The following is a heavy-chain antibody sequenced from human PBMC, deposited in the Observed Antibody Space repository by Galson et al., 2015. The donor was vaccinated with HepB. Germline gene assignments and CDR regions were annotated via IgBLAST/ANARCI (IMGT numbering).Heavy chain of an antibody. Sequence: SLRLSCAATGFSFSRYAMEWVRQAPGKGLEWVAVIWYDGSNKYYADSVRGRFTISRDNSENTVYLQMNSLRAEDTAVYYCARGVTMFPNWLDLWGQGTLVTVSS. CDR3: ARGVTMFPNWLDL. CDR2: IWYDGSNK. D-gene: IGHD3-10*02. CDR1: GFSFSRYA. J-gene: IGHJ5*02. V-gene: IGHV3-33*01.